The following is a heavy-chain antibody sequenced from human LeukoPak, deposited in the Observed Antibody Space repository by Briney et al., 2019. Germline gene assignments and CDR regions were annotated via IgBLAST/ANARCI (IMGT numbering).Heavy chain of an antibody. J-gene: IGHJ6*02. D-gene: IGHD5-12*01. CDR2: IYPGDPDT. CDR1: GYSFTSYW. CDR3: ARPPGYSGYPELDGMDV. Sequence: GESLKISCKGSGYSFTSYWIGWVRQMPGKGLEWMGIIYPGDPDTRYSPSFQGQVTISADKSISTAYLQWSSLKASDTAMYYCARPPGYSGYPELDGMDVWGQGTTVTVSS. V-gene: IGHV5-51*01.